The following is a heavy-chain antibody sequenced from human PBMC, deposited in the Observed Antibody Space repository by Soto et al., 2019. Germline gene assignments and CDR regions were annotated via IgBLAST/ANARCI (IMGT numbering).Heavy chain of an antibody. J-gene: IGHJ4*02. V-gene: IGHV1-69*19. CDR1: GGTFNTYA. CDR3: AREVQVHTPAFVY. CDR2: ISPMFGAA. D-gene: IGHD3-10*01. Sequence: QVQLVQSGAEMKKPVSSVQVSCPSSGGTFNTYAMNWVRQAPGQGPEWMGDISPMFGAANYAPKFQGRVTITADESTGTSYMQLSSLTSEDTALYFCAREVQVHTPAFVYWGQGTLVTVSS.